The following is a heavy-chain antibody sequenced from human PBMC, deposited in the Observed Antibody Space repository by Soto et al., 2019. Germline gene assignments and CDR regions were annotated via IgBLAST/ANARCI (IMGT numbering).Heavy chain of an antibody. CDR2: IYSGCST. V-gene: IGHV3-66*01. CDR3: ARSYYYDSSGYSGY. J-gene: IGHJ4*02. CDR1: GFTVSSNY. Sequence: GGSLRLSCAASGFTVSSNYMSWVRQAPGKGLEWVSVIYSGCSTYYADSVKGRFTISRDNSKNTLYLQMNSLRAEDTAVYYCARSYYYDSSGYSGYWGQGTLVTVSS. D-gene: IGHD3-22*01.